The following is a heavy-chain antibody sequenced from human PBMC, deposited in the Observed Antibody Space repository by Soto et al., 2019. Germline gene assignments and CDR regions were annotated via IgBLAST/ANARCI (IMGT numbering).Heavy chain of an antibody. CDR1: GIIFNGFG. CDR3: AKDFSVLQFLELPSLYYMDV. CDR2: IRYDGSNK. V-gene: IGHV3-30*02. Sequence: GGSLRLSCAASGIIFNGFGMHWVRQAPGKGLEWVAVIRYDGSNKYYADSVKGRFTISRDNSKNTLYLQMNSLRAEDTAVYYCAKDFSVLQFLELPSLYYMDVWGKGTTVTVSS. D-gene: IGHD3-3*01. J-gene: IGHJ6*03.